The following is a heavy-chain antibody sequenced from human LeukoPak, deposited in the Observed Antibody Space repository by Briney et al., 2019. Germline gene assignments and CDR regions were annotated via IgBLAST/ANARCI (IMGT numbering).Heavy chain of an antibody. CDR2: ISWNSGSI. J-gene: IGHJ6*02. V-gene: IGHV3-9*01. CDR1: GFTFDDYA. CDR3: AKVSGYYYGSGSRYYYYGMDV. Sequence: GRSLRLSCAASGFTFDDYAMHWVRQAPGKGLERVSGISWNSGSIGYADSVKGRFTISRDNAKNSLYLQMNSLRAEDTALYYCAKVSGYYYGSGSRYYYYGMDVWGQGTTVTVSS. D-gene: IGHD3-10*01.